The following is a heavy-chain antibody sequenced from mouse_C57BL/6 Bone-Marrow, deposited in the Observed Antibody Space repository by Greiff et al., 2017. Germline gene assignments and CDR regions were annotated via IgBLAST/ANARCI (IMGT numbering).Heavy chain of an antibody. CDR1: GFNIKNTY. D-gene: IGHD2-4*01. CDR2: IDPANGNT. Sequence: VQLQQSVAELVRPGASVKLSCTASGFNIKNTYMHWVKQRPEQGLEWIGRIDPANGNTKYAAKFKGKATITEDTSSNTAYLQLSSLTSEDTAIYYCARGWGLRRYYAMDYWGQGTSVTVSS. J-gene: IGHJ4*01. V-gene: IGHV14-3*01. CDR3: ARGWGLRRYYAMDY.